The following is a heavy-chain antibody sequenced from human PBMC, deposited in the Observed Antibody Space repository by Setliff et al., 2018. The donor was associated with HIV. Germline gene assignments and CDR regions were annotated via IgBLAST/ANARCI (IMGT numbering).Heavy chain of an antibody. J-gene: IGHJ4*02. CDR1: GFTFSTYA. CDR3: ATDPYYYDSSGHFDS. D-gene: IGHD3-22*01. CDR2: IPNAGSNK. Sequence: PGGSLRLSCAASGFTFSTYAMHWVRQAPGKGLEWVAVIPNAGSNKYYADSVKGRFTISRDNSRNSLYLQMNSLRAEGTAVYYCATDPYYYDSSGHFDSWGQGTLVTVSS. V-gene: IGHV3-30*07.